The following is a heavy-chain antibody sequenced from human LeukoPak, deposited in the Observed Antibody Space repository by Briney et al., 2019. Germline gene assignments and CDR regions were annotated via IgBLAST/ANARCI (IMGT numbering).Heavy chain of an antibody. CDR3: AKRGGTVIAVAGIFDY. Sequence: PGGSLRLSCAASGFTFSSYGMHWVRQAPGKGLEWVAFIRYDGSNKYYADSVKGRFTISRDNSKNTLYLQMNSLRAEDTAVYYCAKRGGTVIAVAGIFDYWGQGTLVTVSS. V-gene: IGHV3-30*02. CDR2: IRYDGSNK. D-gene: IGHD6-19*01. J-gene: IGHJ4*02. CDR1: GFTFSSYG.